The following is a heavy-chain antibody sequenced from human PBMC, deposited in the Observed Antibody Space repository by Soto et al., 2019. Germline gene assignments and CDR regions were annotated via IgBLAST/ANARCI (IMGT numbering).Heavy chain of an antibody. Sequence: GASVKVSCKASGFTFTNSAVQWVRQARGQRLEWIGWIVVGSGSTSYAQKFQGRVTMTRDTSTSTVYMELSSLRSEDTAVYYCARALPVPAASYYYGMDVWGQGTTVTVSS. V-gene: IGHV1-58*01. CDR1: GFTFTNSA. CDR3: ARALPVPAASYYYGMDV. CDR2: IVVGSGST. J-gene: IGHJ6*02. D-gene: IGHD2-2*01.